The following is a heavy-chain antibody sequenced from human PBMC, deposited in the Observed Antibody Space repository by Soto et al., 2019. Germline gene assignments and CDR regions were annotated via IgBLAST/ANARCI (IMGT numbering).Heavy chain of an antibody. CDR1: GFTFSNYV. CDR3: AKLSSLDDYFYYYHRDV. Sequence: GGSLRLSCVASGFTFSNYVMSWVGQSPGKGLEWVSGISASGGSTYYADSVKGRFTTSRDNSKNTLYLQMNTLRAEDTAVYYCAKLSSLDDYFYYYHRDVWGQGTTVTVSS. J-gene: IGHJ6*02. CDR2: ISASGGST. V-gene: IGHV3-23*01. D-gene: IGHD3-16*02.